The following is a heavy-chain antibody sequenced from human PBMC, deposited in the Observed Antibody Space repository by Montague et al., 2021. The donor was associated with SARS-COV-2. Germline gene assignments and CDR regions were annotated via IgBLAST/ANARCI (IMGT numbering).Heavy chain of an antibody. Sequence: SLRLSCAASGFTFSNYDMNWVRQAPGKGPDCISYISTSAYTTSYAGSVQGRFTISRDNGKNSLFLQMNSLRVEDTAVYYCTRDYRSIVGDGLDIWGQGTKVTVSS. CDR3: TRDYRSIVGDGLDI. J-gene: IGHJ3*02. CDR2: ISTSAYTT. D-gene: IGHD3-16*02. V-gene: IGHV3-48*03. CDR1: GFTFSNYD.